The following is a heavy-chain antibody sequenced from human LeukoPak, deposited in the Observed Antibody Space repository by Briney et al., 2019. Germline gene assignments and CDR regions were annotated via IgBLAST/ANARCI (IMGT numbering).Heavy chain of an antibody. CDR2: INHSGST. J-gene: IGHJ4*02. D-gene: IGHD2-2*02. CDR1: GGSFSGYY. CDR3: ARLGAGVPAAIASTLYYFDY. Sequence: PSETLSLTCAVYGGSFSGYYWSWIRQPPGKGLEWIGEINHSGSTNYNPPLKSRVTISVDTSKNQFSLKLSSVTAADTAVYYCARLGAGVPAAIASTLYYFDYWGQGTLVTVSS. V-gene: IGHV4-34*01.